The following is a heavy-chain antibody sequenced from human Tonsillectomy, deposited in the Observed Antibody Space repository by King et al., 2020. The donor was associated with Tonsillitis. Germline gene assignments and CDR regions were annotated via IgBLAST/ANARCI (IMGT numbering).Heavy chain of an antibody. CDR2: IFSNDEK. Sequence: VTLKESGPVLVKPTENLTLTCTVSGFSLSNARMGVRWIRQPPGKALEWLAHIFSNDEKSYSTSLKSRLTISKDTSKSQVVLTMTNMDPVDTATYYCARVPLTIFGVVIEYYFDYWGQGTLVTVSS. CDR3: ARVPLTIFGVVIEYYFDY. V-gene: IGHV2-26*01. CDR1: GFSLSNARMG. D-gene: IGHD3-3*01. J-gene: IGHJ4*02.